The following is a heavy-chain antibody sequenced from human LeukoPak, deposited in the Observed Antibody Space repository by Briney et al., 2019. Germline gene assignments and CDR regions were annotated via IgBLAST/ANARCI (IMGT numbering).Heavy chain of an antibody. CDR2: IYYTGST. Sequence: SETLSLTCTVSGGSINTYYWSWLRQPPGKGLEWLGYIYYTGSTNYNPSLKSRVTISVDTSRNQFSLKLTSVTAADTAVYYCARGADAFDMWGQGTMVIVSS. J-gene: IGHJ3*02. CDR3: ARGADAFDM. V-gene: IGHV4-59*01. CDR1: GGSINTYY.